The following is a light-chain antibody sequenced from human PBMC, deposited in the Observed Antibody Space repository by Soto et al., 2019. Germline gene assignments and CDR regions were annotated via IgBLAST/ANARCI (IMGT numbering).Light chain of an antibody. CDR2: DVS. CDR3: SSYTSSSTSYV. Sequence: LTQPASVSGSPGQSITISCTGTSSDVGGYNYVSWYQQHPGKAPKLMIYDVSNRPSGVSNRFSGSKSGNTASLTISGLQAEDEADYYCSSYTSSSTSYVFGTGTKVTVL. CDR1: SSDVGGYNY. V-gene: IGLV2-14*01. J-gene: IGLJ1*01.